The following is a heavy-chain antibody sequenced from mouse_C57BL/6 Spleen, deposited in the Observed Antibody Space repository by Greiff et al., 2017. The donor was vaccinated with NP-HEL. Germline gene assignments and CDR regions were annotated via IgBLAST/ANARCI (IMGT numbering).Heavy chain of an antibody. D-gene: IGHD1-1*01. V-gene: IGHV1-82*01. CDR3: ARQLSYYGTFAY. CDR1: GYAFSSSW. Sequence: VQLQQSGPELVKPGASVKISCKASGYAFSSSWMNWVKQRPGKGLEWIGRIYPGDGDTNYNGKFKGKATLTADKSSSTAYMQLSSLTSEDSAVYFCARQLSYYGTFAYWGQGTLVTVSA. CDR2: IYPGDGDT. J-gene: IGHJ3*01.